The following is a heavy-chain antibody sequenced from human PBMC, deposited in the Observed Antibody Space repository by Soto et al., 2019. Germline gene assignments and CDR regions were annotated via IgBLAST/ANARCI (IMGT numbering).Heavy chain of an antibody. J-gene: IGHJ4*02. V-gene: IGHV3-9*01. CDR2: ISWNSGSI. CDR1: GDTFDDYA. D-gene: IGHD1-7*01. CDR3: AKDFSDIWDYRRDFDF. Sequence: GGSLRLSGGASGDTFDDYAMHWVRQAPGKGLEWVSGISWNSGSIAYADSVKGRFTISRDNAKNSLYLQMNSLTPEDTALYYCAKDFSDIWDYRRDFDFWGQGTLVTVSS.